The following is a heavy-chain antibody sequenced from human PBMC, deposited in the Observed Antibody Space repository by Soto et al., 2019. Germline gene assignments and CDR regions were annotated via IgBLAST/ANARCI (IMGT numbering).Heavy chain of an antibody. Sequence: SETLSLTCTVSGDSIKSSDYLWTWIRQPPGEGLEYIGYIYYTGTISYKPSLQSRAAISLDTSKNQFSLKLTSATATDTAVYYCVRMKTGGSRPVDHWGQGTLVTVSS. CDR3: VRMKTGGSRPVDH. CDR1: GDSIKSSDYL. CDR2: IYYTGTI. J-gene: IGHJ4*02. D-gene: IGHD2-15*01. V-gene: IGHV4-30-4*01.